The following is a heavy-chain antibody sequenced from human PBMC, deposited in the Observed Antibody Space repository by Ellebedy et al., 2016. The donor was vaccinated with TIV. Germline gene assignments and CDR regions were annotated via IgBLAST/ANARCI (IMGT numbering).Heavy chain of an antibody. V-gene: IGHV3-23*01. CDR1: GFTLSNHA. Sequence: GGSLRLXXAASGFTLSNHAMSWVRQAPGKGLEWVSGISDSGENTYYADAVKGRFTISRDTSKNTLYLQMNSLRADDTAVYYCAKCGSIVVVPALGMDVWGQGTTVTVSS. J-gene: IGHJ6*02. CDR3: AKCGSIVVVPALGMDV. D-gene: IGHD2-2*01. CDR2: ISDSGENT.